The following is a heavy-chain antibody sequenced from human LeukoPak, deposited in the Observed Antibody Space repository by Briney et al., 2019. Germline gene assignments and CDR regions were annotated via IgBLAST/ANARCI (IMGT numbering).Heavy chain of an antibody. V-gene: IGHV3-23*01. CDR1: GFTFTIYA. Sequence: PRGSPRLSSAASGFTFTIYAVSRVRDAPGKGVECGSAISGSVVMTHYADSVKGRFTIYRDNSKNTLYLRMNSLRAEDTAVYYCPKDGYEILTGYYAFDIWGQGTVVTVSS. J-gene: IGHJ3*02. CDR3: PKDGYEILTGYYAFDI. CDR2: ISGSVVMT. D-gene: IGHD3-9*01.